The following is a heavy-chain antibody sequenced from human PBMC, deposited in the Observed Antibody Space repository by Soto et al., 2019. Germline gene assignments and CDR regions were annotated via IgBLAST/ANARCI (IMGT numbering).Heavy chain of an antibody. D-gene: IGHD6-19*01. V-gene: IGHV5-51*03. J-gene: IGHJ6*02. Sequence: EVQLVQSGAEVKKPGESLKISCKGSGYSFTSYWIGWVRQMPGKGLEWMGIIYPGDSDTRYSPSFQGQVTISADKSISTDYLQCSILKSSDTAMYYCAGSSGWSYYCYHAMDVWGQGTTVTVSS. CDR3: AGSSGWSYYCYHAMDV. CDR1: GYSFTSYW. CDR2: IYPGDSDT.